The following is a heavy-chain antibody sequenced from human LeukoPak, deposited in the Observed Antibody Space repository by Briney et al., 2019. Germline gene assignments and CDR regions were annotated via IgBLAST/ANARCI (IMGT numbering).Heavy chain of an antibody. J-gene: IGHJ5*02. V-gene: IGHV3-23*01. D-gene: IGHD2-15*01. CDR1: GFTFSSYA. CDR2: ISGSGGST. Sequence: GGSLRLSCAASGFTFSSYAMSWVRQAPGKGLEWVSAISGSGGSTYYADSVKGRFTISRDNSKNTLYLQMNSLRAEDTAVHYCAKSSRVVAAPHWFDPWGQGTLVTVSS. CDR3: AKSSRVVAAPHWFDP.